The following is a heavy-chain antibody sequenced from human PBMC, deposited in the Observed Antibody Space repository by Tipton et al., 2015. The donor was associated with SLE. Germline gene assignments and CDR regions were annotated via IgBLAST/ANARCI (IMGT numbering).Heavy chain of an antibody. D-gene: IGHD1-26*01. CDR1: GGSISSSSYY. J-gene: IGHJ4*02. V-gene: IGHV4-39*07. CDR3: ARDREGPGGYDY. CDR2: IYYSGST. Sequence: TLSLTCTVSGGSISSSSYYWGWILQPPGKGLGWIGSIYYSGSTYYNPSLKSRVTISVDTSKNQFSLKLSSVTAADTAVYYCARDREGPGGYDYWGQGTLV.